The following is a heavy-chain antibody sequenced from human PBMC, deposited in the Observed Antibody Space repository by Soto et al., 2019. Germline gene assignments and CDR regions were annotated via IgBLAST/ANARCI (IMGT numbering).Heavy chain of an antibody. J-gene: IGHJ6*02. D-gene: IGHD6-13*01. Sequence: SVKVSCKASGGTFSSYAISWVRQAPGQGLEWMGGIIPIFGTANYAQKFQGRVTITADKSTSTAYMELSSLRSEDTAVYYCARELPYTTRIAAAPKHYYYGMDVWGQGTKVTVSS. CDR3: ARELPYTTRIAAAPKHYYYGMDV. V-gene: IGHV1-69*06. CDR2: IIPIFGTA. CDR1: GGTFSSYA.